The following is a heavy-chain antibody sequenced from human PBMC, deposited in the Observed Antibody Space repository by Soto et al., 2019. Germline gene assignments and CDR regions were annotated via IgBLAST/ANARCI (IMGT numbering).Heavy chain of an antibody. CDR1: GGSISSGGYY. CDR2: IYYSGST. Sequence: PSETLSLTCTVSGGSISSGGYYWSWIRQHPGKGLEWIGYIYYSGSTYYNPSLKSRVTISVDTSKNQFSLKLSSVTAADTSVYYCARGKRGYSYGFIDYWGQGTLVTVSS. V-gene: IGHV4-31*03. J-gene: IGHJ4*02. D-gene: IGHD5-18*01. CDR3: ARGKRGYSYGFIDY.